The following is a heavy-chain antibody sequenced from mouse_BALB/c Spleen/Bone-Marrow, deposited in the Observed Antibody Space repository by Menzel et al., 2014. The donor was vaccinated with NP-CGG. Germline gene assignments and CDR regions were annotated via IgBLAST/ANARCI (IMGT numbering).Heavy chain of an antibody. D-gene: IGHD3-1*01. CDR1: GYTFSSYW. V-gene: IGHV1-9*01. Sequence: QVQLQQSGAELMKPGASVKISCKATGYTFSSYWIEWVKQRPGHGLEWIGEILPGSGSNKYNEKFKGKATFTADTSSTTSCMHLSSLTSEDSAVDYCATARVTSYYGMDYWGQGTSVTVSS. J-gene: IGHJ4*01. CDR2: ILPGSGSN. CDR3: ATARVTSYYGMDY.